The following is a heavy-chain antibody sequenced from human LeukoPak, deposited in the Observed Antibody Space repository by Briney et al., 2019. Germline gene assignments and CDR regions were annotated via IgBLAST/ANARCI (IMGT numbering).Heavy chain of an antibody. V-gene: IGHV4-39*01. CDR2: IYYSGST. CDR1: GGSISSSSYY. CDR3: ARHLEENRYSSSWYPYYFDY. D-gene: IGHD6-13*01. J-gene: IGHJ4*02. Sequence: PSETLSLTCTVSGGSISSSSYYWGWIRQPPGKGLEWIGSIYYSGSTYYNPSLKSRVTISVDTSKNQFSLKLSSVTAADTAVYYCARHLEENRYSSSWYPYYFDYWGQGTLVTVSS.